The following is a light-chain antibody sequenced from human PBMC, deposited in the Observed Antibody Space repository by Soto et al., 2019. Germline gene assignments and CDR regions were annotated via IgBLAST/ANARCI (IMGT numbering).Light chain of an antibody. CDR3: AAWDDSLNGRV. J-gene: IGLJ3*02. V-gene: IGLV1-44*01. Sequence: QSVLTQPPSASGTPGQRVSISCSGSSSNIGRRTVDWYQQLPGTAPRLLIYSDDQRPSRVRDRSSGSKSGTPASLAISGLQSADEADYCCAAWDDSLNGRVFGGGTKLTVL. CDR1: SSNIGRRT. CDR2: SDD.